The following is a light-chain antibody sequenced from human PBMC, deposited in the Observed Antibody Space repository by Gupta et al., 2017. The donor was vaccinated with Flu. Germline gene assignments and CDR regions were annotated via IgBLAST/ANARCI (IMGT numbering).Light chain of an antibody. CDR2: GAS. J-gene: IGKJ4*01. V-gene: IGKV3-20*01. CDR1: QSVNSRY. Sequence: ERAILSCRASQSVNSRYLAWYQQKPGQAPRLLIYGASSRATGIPDRFSGSGSGTDFTLTISRLEPEDFAVYYCQQYGSSPLTFGGGTKVEIK. CDR3: QQYGSSPLT.